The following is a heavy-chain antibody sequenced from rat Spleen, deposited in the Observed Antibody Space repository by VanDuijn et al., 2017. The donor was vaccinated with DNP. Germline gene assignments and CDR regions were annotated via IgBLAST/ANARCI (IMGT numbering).Heavy chain of an antibody. V-gene: IGHV3-1*01. CDR3: ARWNMGTSTLDY. J-gene: IGHJ2*01. Sequence: VQLQESGPGLVKPSQSLSLTCSVTGDSITSTYWGWIRKFPRNQLEWVGHISYSGTASHNPFLKSRISITRDTSKNQFFLQLNSVTAKDTATYYCARWNMGTSTLDYWGQGVMVTVSS. CDR2: ISYSGTA. D-gene: IGHD1-5*01. CDR1: GDSITSTY.